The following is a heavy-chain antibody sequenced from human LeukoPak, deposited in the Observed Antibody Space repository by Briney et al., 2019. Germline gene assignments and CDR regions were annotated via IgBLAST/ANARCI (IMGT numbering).Heavy chain of an antibody. CDR2: IFYSGNT. J-gene: IGHJ6*02. CDR1: GGSISCGDYY. Sequence: PSETLSLTCTVSGGSISCGDYYWSWIRQPPGKGLKWIGYIFYSGNTNYNPSLKSRVTISVDTSKNQFSLRLSSVTAADTAVYYCARAQYCSNGVCYSRYYYGMDVWGQGTTVTVSS. D-gene: IGHD2-8*01. V-gene: IGHV4-30-4*02. CDR3: ARAQYCSNGVCYSRYYYGMDV.